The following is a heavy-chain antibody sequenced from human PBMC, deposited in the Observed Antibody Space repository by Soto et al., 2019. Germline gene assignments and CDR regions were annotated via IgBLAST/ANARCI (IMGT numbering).Heavy chain of an antibody. Sequence: EVQLVESGGGLVQPGGSLKLSCAASGFIFSGSAIHWVRQASGKGLEWVGRIRSRANNFATSSAASVTGRFTFSRDDSKNTAYLQMNTLKPEDTAVYYCARGQGAAIGDYSYHGMDVWGQGTTVTVSS. J-gene: IGHJ6*02. CDR3: ARGQGAAIGDYSYHGMDV. CDR2: IRSRANNFAT. D-gene: IGHD2-2*02. V-gene: IGHV3-73*02. CDR1: GFIFSGSA.